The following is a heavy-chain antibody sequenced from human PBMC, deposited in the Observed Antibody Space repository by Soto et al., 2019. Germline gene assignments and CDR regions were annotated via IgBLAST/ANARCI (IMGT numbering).Heavy chain of an antibody. V-gene: IGHV4-59*01. D-gene: IGHD2-15*01. J-gene: IGHJ5*02. Sequence: QVQLQESGPGLVKPSETLSLTCTVSGGSISSYYWSWIRQPPGKGLEWIGYIYYSGNTNYNPSLKSRVTISVDTSKNQFSLKLSSVTAADTAVYYCARDRNCSGGSCYSGWFDPWGQGTLVTVSS. CDR2: IYYSGNT. CDR3: ARDRNCSGGSCYSGWFDP. CDR1: GGSISSYY.